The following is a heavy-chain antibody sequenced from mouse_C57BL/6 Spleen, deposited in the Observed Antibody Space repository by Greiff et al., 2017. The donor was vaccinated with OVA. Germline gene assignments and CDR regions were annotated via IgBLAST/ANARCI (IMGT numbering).Heavy chain of an antibody. J-gene: IGHJ4*01. CDR1: GYTFTDYN. CDR3: ARNLYAMDY. CDR2: INPNNGGT. Sequence: EVKLVESGPELVKPGASVKIPCKASGYTFTDYNMDWVKQSHGKSLEWIGDINPNNGGTIYNQKFKGKATLTVDQSSSPAYMELRSLTSEDTAVYYCARNLYAMDYWGQGTSVTVSS. V-gene: IGHV1-18*01.